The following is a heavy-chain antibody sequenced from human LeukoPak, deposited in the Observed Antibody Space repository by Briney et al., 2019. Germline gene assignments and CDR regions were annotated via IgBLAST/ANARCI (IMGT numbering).Heavy chain of an antibody. CDR2: ISSRGITI. Sequence: GGSLRLSCAASGFTFSSYEMNWVRQAPGKGLEWVSYISSRGITIYYADSVRGRFAISRDNAKNSLYLQMNSLRAENTAVYYCARDLPYGISDYPPGIWGQGTLVTVSS. CDR1: GFTFSSYE. V-gene: IGHV3-48*03. CDR3: ARDLPYGISDYPPGI. D-gene: IGHD3-22*01. J-gene: IGHJ4*02.